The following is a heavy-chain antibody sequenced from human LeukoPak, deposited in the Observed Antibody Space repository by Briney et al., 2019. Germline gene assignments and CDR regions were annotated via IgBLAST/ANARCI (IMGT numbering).Heavy chain of an antibody. J-gene: IGHJ4*02. CDR3: AKGRIQSYMAPEY. CDR2: ISSSGSTI. CDR1: GFTFSDYY. Sequence: GGSLRLSCGASGFTFSDYYMSWIRQAPGKGLEWVSYISSSGSTIYYADSVKGRFTISRDNAKNSLYLQMNSLRAEDTAVYYCAKGRIQSYMAPEYWGQGTLVTVSS. D-gene: IGHD5-18*01. V-gene: IGHV3-11*01.